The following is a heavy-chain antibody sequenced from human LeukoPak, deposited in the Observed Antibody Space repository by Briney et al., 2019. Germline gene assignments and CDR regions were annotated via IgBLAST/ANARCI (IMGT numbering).Heavy chain of an antibody. CDR2: INRSGST. CDR3: ARDGMYSSSWKPYYYYGMDV. V-gene: IGHV4-34*01. D-gene: IGHD6-13*01. Sequence: PSETLSLTCAVYGGSFSGYYWSWIRQPPGKGLEWIGEINRSGSTNYNPSLKSRVTISVDTSKNQFSLKLSSVTAADTAVYYCARDGMYSSSWKPYYYYGMDVWGQGTTVTVSS. CDR1: GGSFSGYY. J-gene: IGHJ6*02.